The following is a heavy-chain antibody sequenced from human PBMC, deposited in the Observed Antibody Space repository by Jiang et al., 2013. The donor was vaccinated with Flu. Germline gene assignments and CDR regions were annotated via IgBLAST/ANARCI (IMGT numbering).Heavy chain of an antibody. J-gene: IGHJ4*02. CDR3: AREYAAGTDY. CDR2: ISYDGSNK. Sequence: SGGGVVQPGRSLRLSCAASGFTFSSYAMHWVRQAPGKGLEWVAVISYDGSNKYYADSVKGRFTISRDNSKNTLYLQMNSLRAEDTAVYYCAREYAAGTDYWGQGTLVTVSS. CDR1: GFTFSSYA. D-gene: IGHD6-13*01. V-gene: IGHV3-30-3*01.